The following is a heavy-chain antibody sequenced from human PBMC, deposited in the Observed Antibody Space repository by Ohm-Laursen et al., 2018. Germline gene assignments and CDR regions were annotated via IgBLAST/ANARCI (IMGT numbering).Heavy chain of an antibody. CDR1: GGSFSDYY. V-gene: IGHV4-34*01. D-gene: IGHD3-16*01. Sequence: SDTLSLTCAVYGGSFSDYYWTWIRQPPGQGLEWIGEITHSGTTNYNPSLKSRVTISVDTSKNQFSLRLSSVTAADTAVYYCARVDWASITWQRGIDYWGQGTLVTVSS. CDR2: ITHSGTT. J-gene: IGHJ4*02. CDR3: ARVDWASITWQRGIDY.